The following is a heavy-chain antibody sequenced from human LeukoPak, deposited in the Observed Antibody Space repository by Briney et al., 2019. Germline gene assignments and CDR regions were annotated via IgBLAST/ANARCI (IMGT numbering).Heavy chain of an antibody. V-gene: IGHV4-34*01. D-gene: IGHD6-13*01. CDR1: GGSFSGYY. J-gene: IGHJ3*02. CDR3: ASDDSSSAFDI. CDR2: INHSGST. Sequence: PSETLSLTCAVYGGSFSGYYWSWIRQPPGKGLEWIGEINHSGSTNYNPSLKSRVTISVDTSKNQFSLKLSSVTAADTAVYYRASDDSSSAFDIWGQGTMVTVSS.